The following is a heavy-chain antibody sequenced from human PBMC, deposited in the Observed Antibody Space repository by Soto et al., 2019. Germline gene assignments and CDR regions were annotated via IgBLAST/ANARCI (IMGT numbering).Heavy chain of an antibody. CDR2: IYYSGST. Sequence: SETLSLTCTVSGGSISSGGYYWSWIRQHPGKGLEWIGYIYYSGSTYYNPSLKSRVTISVDTSKNQFSLKLSSVTAADTAVYYCARSTLWGEGNWFDPWGQGTLVNVS. D-gene: IGHD1-26*01. CDR1: GGSISSGGYY. J-gene: IGHJ5*02. CDR3: ARSTLWGEGNWFDP. V-gene: IGHV4-31*03.